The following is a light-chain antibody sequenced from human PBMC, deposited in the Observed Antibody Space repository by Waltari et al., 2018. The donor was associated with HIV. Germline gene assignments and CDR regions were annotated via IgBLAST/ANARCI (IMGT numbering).Light chain of an antibody. CDR2: DNH. J-gene: IGLJ1*01. Sequence: QSVLTQPPSVSASPGQKIGISCSGANSHIGSTSVSWYQQSPGRAPQLLIYDNHRRPSETPDRFSGSKSGTSGTLDITGLQTGDEADYYCGTWDSGLNAYVFGSGTKVTVL. CDR3: GTWDSGLNAYV. V-gene: IGLV1-51*01. CDR1: NSHIGSTS.